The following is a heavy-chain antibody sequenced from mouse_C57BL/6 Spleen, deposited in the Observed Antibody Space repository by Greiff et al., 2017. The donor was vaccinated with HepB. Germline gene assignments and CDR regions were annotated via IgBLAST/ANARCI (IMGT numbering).Heavy chain of an antibody. J-gene: IGHJ2*01. Sequence: VQLQQPGAELVKPGASVKLSCKASGYTFTSYWMHWVKQRPGQGLEWIGMIHPNSGSTNYNEKFKSKATLTVDKSSSTAYMQLSSLTSEDSAVYYCARGDYSNYRDFDYWGQGTTLTVSS. CDR3: ARGDYSNYRDFDY. V-gene: IGHV1-64*01. CDR2: IHPNSGST. D-gene: IGHD2-12*01. CDR1: GYTFTSYW.